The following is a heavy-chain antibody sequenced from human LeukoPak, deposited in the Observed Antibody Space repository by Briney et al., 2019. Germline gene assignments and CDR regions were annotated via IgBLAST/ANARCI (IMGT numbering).Heavy chain of an antibody. J-gene: IGHJ4*02. V-gene: IGHV3-30-3*01. CDR1: GFTFSSYA. CDR2: ISYDGSNK. Sequence: GGSLRLSCAASGFTFSSYAMHWVRQAPGKGLEWVAVISYDGSNKYYADSVKGRFTISGDNSKNTLYLQMNSLRAEDTAVYYCARDRGGSYFDYWGQGTLVTVSS. CDR3: ARDRGGSYFDY. D-gene: IGHD1-26*01.